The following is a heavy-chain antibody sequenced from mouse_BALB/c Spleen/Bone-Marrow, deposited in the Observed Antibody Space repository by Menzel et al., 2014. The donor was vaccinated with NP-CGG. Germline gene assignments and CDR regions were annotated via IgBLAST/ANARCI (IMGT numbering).Heavy chain of an antibody. V-gene: IGHV5-17*02. CDR2: ISSGSSTI. CDR1: GFTFSSFA. J-gene: IGHJ2*01. Sequence: EVKLEESGGGLAQPGGSRKLSCAASGFTFSSFAMHWVRQAPEKGLEWVAYISSGSSTIYYADTVMGRFTISRDNPKNTLFLQMTSLRSEDTAMYYCARSGSSSGYFDYWGQGTTLTVSS. CDR3: ARSGSSSGYFDY. D-gene: IGHD1-1*01.